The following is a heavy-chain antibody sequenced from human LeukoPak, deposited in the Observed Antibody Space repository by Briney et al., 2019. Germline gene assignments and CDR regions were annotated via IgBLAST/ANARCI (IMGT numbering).Heavy chain of an antibody. CDR3: AKGNSGYYYDY. J-gene: IGHJ4*02. CDR1: GFTFSSYS. Sequence: PGGSLRLSCAASGFTFSSYSMSWVRQVPGKGLEWVSSIRDNGATTYHADSVKGRFTISRDNSKNTAYLQMNSLRAEDTAVYFCAKGNSGYYYDYWGQGTLVTVSS. V-gene: IGHV3-23*01. D-gene: IGHD3-22*01. CDR2: IRDNGATT.